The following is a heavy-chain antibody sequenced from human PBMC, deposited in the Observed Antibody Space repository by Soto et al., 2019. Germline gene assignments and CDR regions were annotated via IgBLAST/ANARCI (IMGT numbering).Heavy chain of an antibody. V-gene: IGHV4-4*07. CDR2: VYATGTT. CDR3: VRDATKTLRDLLDP. J-gene: IGHJ5*02. Sequence: PSETLSLTCTVSGASISGFYWSWIRKSAGKGLEWIGRVYATGTTDYNPSLKSRVMMSVDTSKKQFSLKLRSVTAANTAVYYCVRDATKTLRDLLDPCGQGSSVTVSS. CDR1: GASISGFY. D-gene: IGHD1-1*01.